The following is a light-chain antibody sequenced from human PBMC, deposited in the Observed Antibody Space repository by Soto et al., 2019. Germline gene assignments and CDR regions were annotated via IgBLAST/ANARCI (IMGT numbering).Light chain of an antibody. CDR3: QQYYNIPLT. CDR1: QSLLSNSDNLNY. CDR2: WAS. V-gene: IGKV4-1*01. Sequence: IVMTQSPGSLVVSLGERATINCKSSQSLLSNSDNLNYLAWFQQKPGQPPCLLLYWASSRQSGVPDRFTCIVSWTDFTLTISSLQAEDVATYYWQQYYNIPLTFGGGTKVEIK. J-gene: IGKJ4*01.